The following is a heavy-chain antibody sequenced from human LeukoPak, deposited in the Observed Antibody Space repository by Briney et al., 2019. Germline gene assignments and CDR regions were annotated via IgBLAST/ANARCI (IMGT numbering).Heavy chain of an antibody. J-gene: IGHJ4*02. CDR1: GFTFSDYW. CDR3: ARDLKTSRSGASCYYGIDY. D-gene: IGHD2-15*01. CDR2: MRGSGNII. V-gene: IGHV3-11*01. Sequence: PGGSLRLSCAASGFTFSDYWMSWICQAPGKGLEWVACMRGSGNIIDYADSVKARSSISRDSAKDSLFMQMNTLRSEETAISFWARDLKTSRSGASCYYGIDYWGQGTLVTVSS.